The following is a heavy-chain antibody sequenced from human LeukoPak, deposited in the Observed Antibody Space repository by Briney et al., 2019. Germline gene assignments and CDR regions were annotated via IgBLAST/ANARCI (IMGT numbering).Heavy chain of an antibody. CDR2: INAGNGNT. CDR1: GYTFTSYA. Sequence: GASVKVSCKASGYTFTSYAMHWVRQAPGQRLEWMGWINAGNGNTKYSQKFQGRVTITRDTSASTAYMELSSLRSDDTAVYYCARDSVLLWFGETPGGWFDPWGQGTLVTVSS. D-gene: IGHD3-10*01. V-gene: IGHV1-3*01. CDR3: ARDSVLLWFGETPGGWFDP. J-gene: IGHJ5*02.